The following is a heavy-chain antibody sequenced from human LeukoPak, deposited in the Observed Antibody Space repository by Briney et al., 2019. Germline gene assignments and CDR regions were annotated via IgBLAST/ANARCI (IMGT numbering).Heavy chain of an antibody. Sequence: PGGSLRLSCEASGFTFSSYAMSWVRQAPGKGLEWVSAISGSGVTIHYAGSVKGRFSISRDNSKNTLYLQMNSLRAEDTALYYCAKKVVVGATSPYSDFQDWGQGTLVTVSS. V-gene: IGHV3-23*01. CDR1: GFTFSSYA. D-gene: IGHD1-26*01. J-gene: IGHJ1*01. CDR2: ISGSGVTI. CDR3: AKKVVVGATSPYSDFQD.